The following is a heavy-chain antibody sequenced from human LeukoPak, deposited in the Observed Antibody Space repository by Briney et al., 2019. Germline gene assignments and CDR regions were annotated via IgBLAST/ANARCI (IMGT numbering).Heavy chain of an antibody. J-gene: IGHJ4*02. CDR1: GGSFSGYY. V-gene: IGHV4-34*01. CDR2: IYYSGST. Sequence: PSETLSLTCAVYGGSFSGYYWSWIRQPPGKGLEWIGSIYYSGSTYYNPSLKSRVTISVDTSKNQFSLKLSFVTAADTAVYYCARGRYYFDYWGQGTLVTVSS. CDR3: ARGRYYFDY.